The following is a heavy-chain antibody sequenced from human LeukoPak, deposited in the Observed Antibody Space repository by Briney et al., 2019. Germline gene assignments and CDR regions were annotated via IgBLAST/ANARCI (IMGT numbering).Heavy chain of an antibody. CDR3: ARASGRGYYDY. CDR1: GFTFTDYG. CDR2: ISGSGGST. D-gene: IGHD3-22*01. Sequence: GGSLRLSCAASGFTFTDYGMSWVRQAPGKGLEWVSGISGSGGSTYYTDSVKGRFIISRDNAKNTLYLQMNSLRAEDTAVYYCARASGRGYYDYWGQGTLVTVSS. V-gene: IGHV3-23*01. J-gene: IGHJ4*02.